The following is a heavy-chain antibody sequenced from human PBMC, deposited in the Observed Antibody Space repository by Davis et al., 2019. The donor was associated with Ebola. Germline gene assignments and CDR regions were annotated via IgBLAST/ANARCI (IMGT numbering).Heavy chain of an antibody. CDR3: AKYMITFGGVIVDDAFDI. V-gene: IGHV3-7*03. Sequence: PGGSLRLSCAASGFTFSSYWMSWVRQAPGKGLEWVANIKQDGSEKYYVDSVKGRFTISRDNAKNSLYLQMNSLRAEDTAVYYCAKYMITFGGVIVDDAFDIWGQGTMVTVSS. CDR2: IKQDGSEK. CDR1: GFTFSSYW. J-gene: IGHJ3*02. D-gene: IGHD3-16*02.